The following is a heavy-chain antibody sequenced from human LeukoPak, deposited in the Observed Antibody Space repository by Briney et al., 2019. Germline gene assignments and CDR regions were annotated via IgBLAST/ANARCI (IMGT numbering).Heavy chain of an antibody. V-gene: IGHV5-51*01. CDR2: IYPGDSDT. Sequence: GESLRISCKGSGYSFTTYSIAWVRQMPGKGLEWTGTIYPGDSDTRYSPSFQGQVTISADKSISTAYLQWSSLRASDTAIYYCARRPKTGYYYMDVWGKGTTVTVSS. CDR3: ARRPKTGYYYMDV. CDR1: GYSFTTYS. J-gene: IGHJ6*03.